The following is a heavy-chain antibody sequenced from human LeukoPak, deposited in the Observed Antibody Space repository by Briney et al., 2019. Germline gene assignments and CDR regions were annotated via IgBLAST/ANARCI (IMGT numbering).Heavy chain of an antibody. CDR3: ARQEYCSGGSCYTWFDP. D-gene: IGHD2-15*01. CDR1: GYSINNYW. CDR2: IYPADSDI. Sequence: KVGESLKISCKGSGYSINNYWIGWVRQMPGKGLEWMGIIYPADSDIRYSPSFQGQVTISADESISTAYLQWSSLKASDTAMYYCARQEYCSGGSCYTWFDPWGQGTLVTVSS. J-gene: IGHJ5*02. V-gene: IGHV5-51*01.